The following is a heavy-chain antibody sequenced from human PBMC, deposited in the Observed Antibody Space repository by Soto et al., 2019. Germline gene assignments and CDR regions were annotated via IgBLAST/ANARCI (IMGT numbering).Heavy chain of an antibody. V-gene: IGHV1-69*08. Sequence: QVQLVQSGDEVKKPGSSVKGSCKASGGTFSSYTISWVRQAPGQGLEWMGRIIPILGIANYAQKFQGRVTITADKSTSTAYMELSSLRSEDTAVYYCARDRFYDFWSGPGNYYYMDVWGKGTKVTVSS. J-gene: IGHJ6*03. CDR2: IIPILGIA. CDR1: GGTFSSYT. D-gene: IGHD3-3*01. CDR3: ARDRFYDFWSGPGNYYYMDV.